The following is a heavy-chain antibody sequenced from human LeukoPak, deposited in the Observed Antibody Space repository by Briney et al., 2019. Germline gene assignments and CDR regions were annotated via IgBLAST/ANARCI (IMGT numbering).Heavy chain of an antibody. D-gene: IGHD2-2*01. V-gene: IGHV3-23*01. CDR3: AKECSSTTCSDNY. CDR2: ISANGGST. Sequence: GGSLRLSCAASGFTFSTYAMSWVRQAPGKGLEWVSSISANGGSTYYADSVKGRFTISRDNSRNTLYLQMNSLRAEDTGVYYCAKECSSTTCSDNYWGQGTLVTVSS. J-gene: IGHJ4*02. CDR1: GFTFSTYA.